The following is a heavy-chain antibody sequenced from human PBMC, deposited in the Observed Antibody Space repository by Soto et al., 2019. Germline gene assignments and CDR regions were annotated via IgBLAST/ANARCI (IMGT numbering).Heavy chain of an antibody. CDR1: GDSISTVDYF. D-gene: IGHD2-15*01. CDR3: ARGRYCLTGRCFPNWFDS. CDR2: IYKSATT. Sequence: TLSLTCSVSGDSISTVDYFWAWIRQPPGQALEYIGYIYKSATTYYNPSFEGRVAISLDTSKSQFSLNVTSVTAADTAVYFCARGRYCLTGRCFPNWFDSWGQGTLVTVS. J-gene: IGHJ5*01. V-gene: IGHV4-30-4*01.